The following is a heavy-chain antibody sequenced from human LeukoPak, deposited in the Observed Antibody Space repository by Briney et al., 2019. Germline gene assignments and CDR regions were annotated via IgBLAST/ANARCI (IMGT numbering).Heavy chain of an antibody. CDR1: GYTFTGYY. Sequence: ASXXVSCKASGYTFTGYYMHWVRQAPGQGLEWMGWINPNSGGTNYAKKFQGRVTMTRETSISTAYMELSRLRSDDTAVYYCARDLFSSPVVPAPWWFDPWGQGTLVTVSS. D-gene: IGHD2-2*01. CDR2: INPNSGGT. CDR3: ARDLFSSPVVPAPWWFDP. J-gene: IGHJ5*02. V-gene: IGHV1-2*02.